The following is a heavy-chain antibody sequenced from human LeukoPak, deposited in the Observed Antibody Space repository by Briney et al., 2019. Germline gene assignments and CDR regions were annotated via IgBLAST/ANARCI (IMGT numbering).Heavy chain of an antibody. D-gene: IGHD3-9*01. V-gene: IGHV1-18*01. J-gene: IGHJ5*02. CDR1: GYNFSNYG. CDR2: ISGYNGNT. Sequence: ASVKVSCKASGYNFSNYGISWVRQAPGQGLEWMGWISGYNGNTKYAQKLQGRVTMTTDTSTSTAYMELRSLRSDDTAVYYCARMAYDILTGYFQTNWFDPWGQGTLVTVSS. CDR3: ARMAYDILTGYFQTNWFDP.